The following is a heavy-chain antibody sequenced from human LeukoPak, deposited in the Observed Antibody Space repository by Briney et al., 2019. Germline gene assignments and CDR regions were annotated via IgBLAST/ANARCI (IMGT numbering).Heavy chain of an antibody. D-gene: IGHD6-13*01. V-gene: IGHV3-21*01. CDR1: GFTFSTYN. J-gene: IGHJ4*02. CDR2: ISSSSSYI. CDR3: ARIYSSSWYSPIDY. Sequence: PGGSLRLSCAASGFTFSTYNMTWVRQAPGKGLEWVSSISSSSSYIFYADSVKGRFTISRDNAKNSLYLQMNSLRAEDTAVYYCARIYSSSWYSPIDYWGQGTLVTVSS.